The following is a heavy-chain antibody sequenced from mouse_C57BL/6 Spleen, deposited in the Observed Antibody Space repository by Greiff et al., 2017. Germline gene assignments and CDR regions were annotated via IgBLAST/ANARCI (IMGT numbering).Heavy chain of an antibody. Sequence: EVQLQQSGPELVKPGASVKIPWKASGYTFTDYNMDWVKQSHGKSLEWIGDINPNNGGTIYNQKFKGKATLTVDKSSSTAYMALRSLTSEDTAVYYCARTYYYGSSRYFDVWGTGTTVTVSS. CDR2: INPNNGGT. J-gene: IGHJ1*03. CDR3: ARTYYYGSSRYFDV. CDR1: GYTFTDYN. V-gene: IGHV1-18*01. D-gene: IGHD1-1*01.